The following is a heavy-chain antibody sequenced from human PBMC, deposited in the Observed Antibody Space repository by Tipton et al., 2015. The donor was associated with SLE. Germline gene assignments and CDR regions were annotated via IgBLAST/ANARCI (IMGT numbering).Heavy chain of an antibody. CDR2: INHSGST. CDR3: ARERIEEYGGKENWIDP. D-gene: IGHD4/OR15-4a*01. V-gene: IGHV4-34*01. CDR1: GGSFSGYY. J-gene: IGHJ5*02. Sequence: LRLSCAVYGGSFSGYYWSWLRQSPGKGLGWVGEINHSGSTNYNPSLKSRVTISVDRSNNQFSLNLSSVTAADTAVYYCARERIEEYGGKENWIDPWGQGTLVTVSS.